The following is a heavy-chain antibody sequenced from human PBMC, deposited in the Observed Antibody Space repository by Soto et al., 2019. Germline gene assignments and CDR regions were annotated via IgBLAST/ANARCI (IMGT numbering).Heavy chain of an antibody. J-gene: IGHJ5*02. CDR1: GGSISSYY. CDR3: ARDKIAAAGNWFDP. Sequence: PSETLSLTCTVSGGSISSYYWSWIRQPAGKGLEWIGRIYTSGSTNYNPSLKSRVTMSVDTSKNQFSLKLSSVTAADTAVYYCARDKIAAAGNWFDPWGQGTLVTVSS. D-gene: IGHD6-13*01. V-gene: IGHV4-4*07. CDR2: IYTSGST.